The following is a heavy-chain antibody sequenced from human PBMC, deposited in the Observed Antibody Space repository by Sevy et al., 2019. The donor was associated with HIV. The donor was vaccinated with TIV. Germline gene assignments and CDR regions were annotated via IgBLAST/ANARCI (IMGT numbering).Heavy chain of an antibody. CDR3: TRDDIYSHPWEFDW. CDR2: FNPNNGDS. J-gene: IGHJ4*01. V-gene: IGHV1-2*02. D-gene: IGHD5-18*01. Sequence: ASVKVSCKASGFTFSDYYMHWVRQAPGQGLEWMGGFNPNNGDSRSAHQFQGRVTLTGDMSISTAYMELTRLRSDDTAFYFCTRDDIYSHPWEFDWWGHGALVTVSS. CDR1: GFTFSDYY.